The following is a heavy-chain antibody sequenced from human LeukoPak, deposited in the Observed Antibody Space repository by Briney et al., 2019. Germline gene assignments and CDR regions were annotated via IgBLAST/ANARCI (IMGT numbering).Heavy chain of an antibody. CDR3: ARGSGSYWDPDY. D-gene: IGHD1-26*01. CDR1: GFTFSSYA. Sequence: GGSLRLSCAASGFTFSSYAMHWVRQAPGRGLEWVAAISHDESNKYYGDSVKGRFTISRDKSKNTLYLQMNSLRAEDTAVYYCARGSGSYWDPDYWGQGTLVTVSS. J-gene: IGHJ4*02. CDR2: ISHDESNK. V-gene: IGHV3-30-3*01.